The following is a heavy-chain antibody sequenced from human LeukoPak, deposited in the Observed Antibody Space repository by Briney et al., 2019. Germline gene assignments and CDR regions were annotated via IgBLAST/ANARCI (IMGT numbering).Heavy chain of an antibody. CDR3: AIHRGGAYDILTGPFDY. CDR1: GFTFSSYA. Sequence: TGGSLRLSCAASGFTFSSYAMSWVRQAPGKGLEWVSAISGSGGSTYYADSVKGWFTISRDNSKNTLYLQMNSLRAEDTAVYYCAIHRGGAYDILTGPFDYWGQGTLVTVSS. J-gene: IGHJ4*02. V-gene: IGHV3-23*01. D-gene: IGHD3-9*01. CDR2: ISGSGGST.